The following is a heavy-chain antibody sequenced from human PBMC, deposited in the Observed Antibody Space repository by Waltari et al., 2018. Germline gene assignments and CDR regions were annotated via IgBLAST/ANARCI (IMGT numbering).Heavy chain of an antibody. CDR2: IYYSGST. V-gene: IGHV4-59*01. Sequence: QVQLQESGPGLVKPSETLSLTCTVSGGSISSYYWSWIRQPPGKGLEWIGYIYYSGSTNYNPSLKSRVTISVDTSKNQFSLKLSSVTAADTAVYYCARVVAAAGVGVDYWGQGTLVTVSS. J-gene: IGHJ4*02. D-gene: IGHD6-13*01. CDR3: ARVVAAAGVGVDY. CDR1: GGSISSYY.